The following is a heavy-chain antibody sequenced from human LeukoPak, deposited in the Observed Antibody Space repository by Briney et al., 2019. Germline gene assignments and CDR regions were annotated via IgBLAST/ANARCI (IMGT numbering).Heavy chain of an antibody. CDR1: GFTLSSNY. J-gene: IGHJ4*02. D-gene: IGHD2-21*01. Sequence: GGSLRLSCAASGFTLSSNYMSWVRQAPGKGLEWVSVIYSGGSTYYADSVKGRFTISRDNSKNTLYLQMNSLRAEDTAVYYCARDSTAQFLFDYWGQGTLVTVSS. CDR2: IYSGGST. V-gene: IGHV3-53*01. CDR3: ARDSTAQFLFDY.